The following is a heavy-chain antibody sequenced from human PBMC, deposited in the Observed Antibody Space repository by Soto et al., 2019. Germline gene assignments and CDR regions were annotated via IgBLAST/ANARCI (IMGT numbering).Heavy chain of an antibody. J-gene: IGHJ6*01. Sequence: ASVKVSCKASGYTFTGYYMHWVRQAPGQGLEWMGWINPNSGGTNYAQKFQGWVTMTRDTSISTAYMELSRLRSDDTAVYYCAREGLVVVPAPVDTGYYYYGMEVWRQGTTVTLSS. V-gene: IGHV1-2*04. CDR2: INPNSGGT. CDR1: GYTFTGYY. D-gene: IGHD2-2*01. CDR3: AREGLVVVPAPVDTGYYYYGMEV.